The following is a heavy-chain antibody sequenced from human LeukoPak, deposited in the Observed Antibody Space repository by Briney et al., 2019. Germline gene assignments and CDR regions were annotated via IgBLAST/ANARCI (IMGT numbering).Heavy chain of an antibody. CDR2: INSVGSST. V-gene: IGHV3-74*01. D-gene: IGHD4-17*01. J-gene: IGHJ3*02. Sequence: PGGSLRLTCAASRVTFSNYWMHWVRQAPGKGLVWVSRINSVGSSTSYADSVRGRFTISRDNARNTLYLQMNSLRAEDTAVYYCASHGDYDDFDIWGQGTMVTVSS. CDR1: RVTFSNYW. CDR3: ASHGDYDDFDI.